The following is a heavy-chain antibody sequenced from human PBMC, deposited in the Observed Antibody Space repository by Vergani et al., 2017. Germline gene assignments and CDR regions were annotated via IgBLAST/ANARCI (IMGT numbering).Heavy chain of an antibody. CDR1: GFTFSDYY. D-gene: IGHD2-2*01. J-gene: IGHJ6*03. CDR3: ARVTEYCSSTSCYAVLYYMDV. CDR2: ISSSSSYI. Sequence: QVQLVESGGGLVKPGGSLRLSCAASGFTFSDYYMSWIRQAPGKGLEWVSSISSSSSYIYYADSVKGRFTISRDNAKNSLYLQMNSLRAEDTAVYYCARVTEYCSSTSCYAVLYYMDVWGKGTTVTVSS. V-gene: IGHV3-11*06.